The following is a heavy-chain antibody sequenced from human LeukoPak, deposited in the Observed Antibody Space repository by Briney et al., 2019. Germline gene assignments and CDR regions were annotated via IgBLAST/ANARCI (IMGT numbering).Heavy chain of an antibody. Sequence: GGSLRLSCAASGFIFSNYSVNWVRQAPGKGLEWVSFISSSSTYIYYADSVKGRFTISRDNAKNSLYLQMNSLRAEDTAVYYCARDRDMVLPPAGLDVWGRGATVTVSS. J-gene: IGHJ6*04. V-gene: IGHV3-21*01. D-gene: IGHD2-8*01. CDR3: ARDRDMVLPPAGLDV. CDR1: GFIFSNYS. CDR2: ISSSSTYI.